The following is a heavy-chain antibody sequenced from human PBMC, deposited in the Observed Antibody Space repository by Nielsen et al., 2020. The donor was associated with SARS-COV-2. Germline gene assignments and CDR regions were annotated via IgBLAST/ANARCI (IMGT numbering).Heavy chain of an antibody. Sequence: GGSLRLSCAASGFSFSMYAMSWVRQAPGTGPRGLEWVSAISGSGGRTFYADSVKGRFTISRDNSKITLDLQMNSLRAEDTAVYYCARPTLRDSVFVYWGQGTLVTVSS. J-gene: IGHJ4*02. V-gene: IGHV3-23*01. D-gene: IGHD3-10*01. CDR2: ISGSGGRT. CDR1: GFSFSMYA. CDR3: ARPTLRDSVFVY.